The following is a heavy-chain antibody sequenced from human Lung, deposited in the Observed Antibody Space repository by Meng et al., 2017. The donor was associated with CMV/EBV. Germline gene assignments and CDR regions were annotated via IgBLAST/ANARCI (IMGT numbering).Heavy chain of an antibody. V-gene: IGHV4-34*01. CDR3: ASASSGWYNNWFDP. CDR2: INHSGST. D-gene: IGHD6-19*01. CDR1: GGSFSGYY. Sequence: SXTLSLTCAVYGGSFSGYYWSWIRQPPGKGLEWIGEINHSGSTNYNPSLKSRVTISVDTSKNQFSLKLSSVTAADTAVYYCASASSGWYNNWFDPWGQGTLVPVSS. J-gene: IGHJ5*02.